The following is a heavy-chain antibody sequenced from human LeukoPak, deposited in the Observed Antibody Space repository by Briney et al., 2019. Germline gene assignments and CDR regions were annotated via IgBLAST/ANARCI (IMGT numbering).Heavy chain of an antibody. CDR3: AKDSGPQKWELLNDY. Sequence: TGGSLRLSCAASGFIFTDYFMSWIRQAPGKGLEWVAYISGSGSTIYYADSVKGRFTISRNNAKNSLYLQMNSLRVEDTAVYYCAKDSGPQKWELLNDYWGQGTLVTVSS. V-gene: IGHV3-11*01. CDR2: ISGSGSTI. D-gene: IGHD1-26*01. J-gene: IGHJ4*02. CDR1: GFIFTDYF.